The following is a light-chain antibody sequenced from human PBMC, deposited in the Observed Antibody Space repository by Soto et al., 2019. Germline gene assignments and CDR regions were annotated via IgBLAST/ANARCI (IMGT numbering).Light chain of an antibody. Sequence: EIVLTQSPATLSLSPGERATLSCRASQSVSSYLAWYQQKPGQAPRLLIHDASTRATGIPARFSGSGSGTDFTLTISSLEPEDFAVYYCQQRSNWPPNTFGQGTRREIK. CDR3: QQRSNWPPNT. J-gene: IGKJ5*01. V-gene: IGKV3-11*01. CDR2: DAS. CDR1: QSVSSY.